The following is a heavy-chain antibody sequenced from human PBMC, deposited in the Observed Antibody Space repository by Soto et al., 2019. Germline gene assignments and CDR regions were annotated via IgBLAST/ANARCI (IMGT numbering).Heavy chain of an antibody. CDR3: ARSNYDFWSGLSSPPPQNWFDP. J-gene: IGHJ5*02. V-gene: IGHV5-51*01. Sequence: PGESLKISCKGSGYIFTKYWIGWVRQMPGKGLEWMGIIYPGDSDTRYSPSFQGQVTISADKSISTAYLQWSSLKASDTAMYYCARSNYDFWSGLSSPPPQNWFDPWGQGTLVTVSS. CDR2: IYPGDSDT. CDR1: GYIFTKYW. D-gene: IGHD3-3*01.